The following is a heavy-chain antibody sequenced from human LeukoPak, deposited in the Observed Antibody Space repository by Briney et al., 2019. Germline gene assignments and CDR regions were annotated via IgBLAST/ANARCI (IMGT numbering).Heavy chain of an antibody. J-gene: IGHJ4*02. CDR1: GFTFSSYA. CDR3: AKDYGSGSYLSNFDY. CDR2: IRYDGSNK. Sequence: GGSLRLSCAASGFTFSSYAMHWVRQAPGKGLEWVAFIRYDGSNKYYADSVKGRFTISRDNSKNTVFLQMNSLRAEDTAVYYCAKDYGSGSYLSNFDYWGQGTLVTVSS. D-gene: IGHD3-10*01. V-gene: IGHV3-30*02.